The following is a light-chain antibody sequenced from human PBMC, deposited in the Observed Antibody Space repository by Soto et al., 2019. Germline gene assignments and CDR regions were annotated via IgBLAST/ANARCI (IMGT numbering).Light chain of an antibody. Sequence: QSVLTQPXXASXXPGQXVTXXXXXXXXXXGGYNYVSWYQQHPGKAPKLMIYEVSKRPSGVPDRFSGSKSGNTASLTVSGLQAEDETDYYCSSYAGSNNFYVFGTGTX. CDR2: EVS. CDR1: XXXXGGYNY. V-gene: IGLV2-8*01. CDR3: SSYAGSNNFYV. J-gene: IGLJ1*01.